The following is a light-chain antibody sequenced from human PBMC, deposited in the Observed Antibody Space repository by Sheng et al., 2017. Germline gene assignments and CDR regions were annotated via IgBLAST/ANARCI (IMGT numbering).Light chain of an antibody. CDR3: QQHYSLPPT. J-gene: IGKJ4*01. Sequence: DIQMTQSPSSLSASVGDRVTITCRASLGISNSLAWYEQKPGKAPKLLVYAASILESGVPSRFRGSVSGTEYTLTISSLQPEDFATYYCQQHYSLPPTFGGGTEGGDQT. CDR2: AAS. V-gene: IGKV1-NL1*01. CDR1: LGISNS.